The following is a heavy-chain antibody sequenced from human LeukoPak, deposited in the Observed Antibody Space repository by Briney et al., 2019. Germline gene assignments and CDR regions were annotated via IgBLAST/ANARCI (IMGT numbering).Heavy chain of an antibody. V-gene: IGHV3-53*01. CDR3: AKPGTPWYYFDY. CDR1: GFTVSSNY. D-gene: IGHD6-13*01. CDR2: IYSGGST. Sequence: GGSLRLSCAASGFTVSSNYMSWVRQAPGKGLEWVSVIYSGGSTYYADSVKGRFTISRDNSKNTLYLQMNSLRAEDTAVYYCAKPGTPWYYFDYWGQGTLVTVSS. J-gene: IGHJ4*02.